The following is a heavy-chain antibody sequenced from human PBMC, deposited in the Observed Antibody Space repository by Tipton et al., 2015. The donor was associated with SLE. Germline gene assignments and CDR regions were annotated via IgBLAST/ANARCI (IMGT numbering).Heavy chain of an antibody. V-gene: IGHV4-4*02. CDR3: ARGRLGDSQHHFDD. D-gene: IGHD1-26*01. Sequence: TLSLTCAISGDSISSTKWWTWVRQAPGKGLEWIGEIYHSGSTNYNPSLKSRLSISVDKSNNQFSLKMTSVTAADTAVYYCARGRLGDSQHHFDDWGQGTLVTVSS. CDR2: IYHSGST. CDR1: GDSISSTKW. J-gene: IGHJ4*02.